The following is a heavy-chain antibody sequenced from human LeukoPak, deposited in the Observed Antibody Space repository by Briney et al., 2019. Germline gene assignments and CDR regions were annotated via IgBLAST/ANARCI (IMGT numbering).Heavy chain of an antibody. CDR2: ISSSSSYI. V-gene: IGHV3-21*01. Sequence: PGGSLRLSCAASGFTFSSYSMNWVRQAPGKGLEWVSSISSSSSYIYYADSVKGRFTISRDNAKNSLYLQMNSLRAEDTAVYYCASGESILTGFDYRGQGTLVTVSS. J-gene: IGHJ4*02. D-gene: IGHD3-9*01. CDR1: GFTFSSYS. CDR3: ASGESILTGFDY.